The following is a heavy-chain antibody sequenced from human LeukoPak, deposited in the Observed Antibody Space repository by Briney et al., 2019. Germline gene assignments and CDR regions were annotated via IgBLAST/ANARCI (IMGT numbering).Heavy chain of an antibody. CDR3: ARGYSYGSYYYYGMDV. V-gene: IGHV4-4*07. J-gene: IGHJ6*02. Sequence: SETLSLTCTVSGGSISGYYWSWIRQPAGKGLEWIGRIYTSGSTNYNPSLKSRVTMSVDTSKNQFSLKLSSVTAADTAVYYCARGYSYGSYYYYGMDVWGQGTTVTVSS. CDR1: GGSISGYY. D-gene: IGHD5-18*01. CDR2: IYTSGST.